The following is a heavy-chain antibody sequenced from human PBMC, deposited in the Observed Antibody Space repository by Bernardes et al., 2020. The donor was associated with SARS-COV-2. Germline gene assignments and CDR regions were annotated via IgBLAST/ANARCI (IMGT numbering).Heavy chain of an antibody. CDR1: GSTLSFFS. CDR2: YNPADGET. Sequence: ASVKVSCKVSGSTLSFFSIHWLRQTPGKGLEWIGCYNPADGETMFAQNLQGRATMSEDTSTDTAYMELTSLKSEDTATYYCAILVRGGAFDAWGQGTKVTVSS. V-gene: IGHV1-24*01. J-gene: IGHJ3*01. D-gene: IGHD3-3*01. CDR3: AILVRGGAFDA.